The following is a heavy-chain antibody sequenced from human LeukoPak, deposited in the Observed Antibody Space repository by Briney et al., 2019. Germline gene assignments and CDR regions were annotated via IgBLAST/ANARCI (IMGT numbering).Heavy chain of an antibody. J-gene: IGHJ6*03. CDR1: DDSITMYY. V-gene: IGHV4-59*01. D-gene: IGHD4-11*01. CDR3: ARGRVSSSTWYSTYYYYFYMDV. Sequence: PSETLSLTCTVSDDSITMYYWTWIRQPPGKGLEWIGYVDHTGSTKFNPSLNGRVSISRDTSKNLFSLRLRSATAADTAVYFCARGRVSSSTWYSTYYYYFYMDVWGKGTTVTVSS. CDR2: VDHTGST.